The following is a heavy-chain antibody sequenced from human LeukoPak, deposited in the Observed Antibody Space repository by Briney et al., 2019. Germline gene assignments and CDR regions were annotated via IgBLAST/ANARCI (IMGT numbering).Heavy chain of an antibody. CDR3: ARGRGDYYDSSGSGYYYMDV. CDR1: GGSISSYY. V-gene: IGHV4-59*05. CDR2: IYYSGST. Sequence: SETLSLTCTVSGGSISSYYWSWIRQPPGKGLEWIGSIYYSGSTYYNPSLKSRVTISVDTSKNQFSLKLSSVTAADTAVYYCARGRGDYYDSSGSGYYYMDVWGKGTTVTISS. D-gene: IGHD3-22*01. J-gene: IGHJ6*03.